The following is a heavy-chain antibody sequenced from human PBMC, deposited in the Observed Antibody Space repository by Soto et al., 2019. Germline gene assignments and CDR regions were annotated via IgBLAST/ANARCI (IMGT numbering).Heavy chain of an antibody. V-gene: IGHV4-30-4*01. J-gene: IGHJ4*02. CDR2: IYYSGST. D-gene: IGHD2-15*01. CDR1: GGSISSGDYY. Sequence: QVQLQESGPGLVKPSQTLSLTCTVSGGSISSGDYYWSWIRQPPGKGLEWIGYIYYSGSTYYNPSRKSRVTISVDTSKNQFSLKLSSVTAADTAVYYCARLGVVAATYFDYWGQGTLVTVSS. CDR3: ARLGVVAATYFDY.